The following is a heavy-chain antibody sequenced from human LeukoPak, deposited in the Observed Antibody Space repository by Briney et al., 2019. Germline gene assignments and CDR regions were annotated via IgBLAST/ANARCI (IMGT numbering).Heavy chain of an antibody. Sequence: ASVKVSCKASGYTFTGYFMHWVRLAPGQGLEWMGWINPNSGGTNYAQKFQGRVTMTRDTSISTAYMELSRLRSDDTAVYYCARGKAYSSSSLGYWGQGTLVTVSS. D-gene: IGHD6-6*01. V-gene: IGHV1-2*02. CDR1: GYTFTGYF. J-gene: IGHJ4*02. CDR3: ARGKAYSSSSLGY. CDR2: INPNSGGT.